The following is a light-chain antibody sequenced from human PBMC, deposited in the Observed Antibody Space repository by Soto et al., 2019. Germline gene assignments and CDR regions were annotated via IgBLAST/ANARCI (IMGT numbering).Light chain of an antibody. V-gene: IGLV2-11*01. CDR1: SSDVGGSNY. CDR3: CSYAGSSLWV. Sequence: QSALTQPRSVSGSPGQAVTISCTGTSSDVGGSNYVSWYQQHPGKAPKLVIYDVTRRPSGVPDRFSGSKYGNTASLTISGLQAEDEADYYCCSYAGSSLWVFGGGTKVTVL. CDR2: DVT. J-gene: IGLJ3*02.